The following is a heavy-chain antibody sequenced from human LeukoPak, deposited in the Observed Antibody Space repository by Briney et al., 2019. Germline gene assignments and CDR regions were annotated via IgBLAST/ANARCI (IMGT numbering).Heavy chain of an antibody. Sequence: GASVKVSCKASGYTFTGYYMHWVRQAPGQGLEWMGWINPNSGGTNYAQKFQGRVTMTRDTSTSTVYMELSSLRSEDTAVYYCARDREGGQWLGQILHDAFDIWGQGTMVTVSS. D-gene: IGHD6-19*01. V-gene: IGHV1-2*02. CDR2: INPNSGGT. CDR1: GYTFTGYY. CDR3: ARDREGGQWLGQILHDAFDI. J-gene: IGHJ3*02.